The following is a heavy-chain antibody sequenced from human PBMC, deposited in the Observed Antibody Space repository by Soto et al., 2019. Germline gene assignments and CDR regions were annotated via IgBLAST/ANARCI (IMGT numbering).Heavy chain of an antibody. CDR2: INSSSSYI. CDR1: GFTFSSYS. CDR3: ARVPRGDCSGGSCYFPFDY. D-gene: IGHD2-15*01. J-gene: IGHJ4*02. Sequence: EVQLVESGGGLVKPGGSLRLSCAASGFTFSSYSMIWVRQAPGKGLEWVSSINSSSSYIYYADSVKGRFTISRDNAKNSLYLQMNSLRAEDTAVYYCARVPRGDCSGGSCYFPFDYWGQGTLVTVSS. V-gene: IGHV3-21*01.